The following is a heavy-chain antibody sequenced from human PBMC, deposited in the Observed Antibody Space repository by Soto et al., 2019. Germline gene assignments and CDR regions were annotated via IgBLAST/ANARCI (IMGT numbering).Heavy chain of an antibody. V-gene: IGHV3-30*03. J-gene: IGHJ4*02. CDR1: GFTFSSYG. CDR3: GRDLATIFGGAY. CDR2: ISYDGSNK. D-gene: IGHD3-3*01. Sequence: GGSLRLSCAASGFTFSSYGMHWVRQAPGKGLEWVAVISYDGSNKYYADSVKGRFTISRDNSKNTLYLQMDSLYTGDTAVYYCGRDLATIFGGAYWGQGTLVTVSS.